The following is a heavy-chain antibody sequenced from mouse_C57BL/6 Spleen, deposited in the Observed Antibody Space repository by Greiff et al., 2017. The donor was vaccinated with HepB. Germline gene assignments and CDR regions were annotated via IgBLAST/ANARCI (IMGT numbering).Heavy chain of an antibody. J-gene: IGHJ3*01. D-gene: IGHD3-2*02. CDR3: TSQLRPWLAY. CDR2: IDPETGGT. V-gene: IGHV1-15*01. CDR1: GYTFTDYE. Sequence: QVQLQQSGAELVRPGASVTLSCKASGYTFTDYEMHWVKQTPVHGLEWIGAIDPETGGTAYNQKFKGKAILTADKSSSTAYMELRSLTSEDSAVYYCTSQLRPWLAYWGQGTLVTVSA.